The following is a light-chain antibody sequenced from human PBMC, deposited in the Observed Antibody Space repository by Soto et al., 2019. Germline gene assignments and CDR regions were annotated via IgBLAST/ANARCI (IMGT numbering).Light chain of an antibody. Sequence: DIVMTQSPVTLSVSPGERITLSCRASRSINSNLAWYQQKPGQAPRLLFYGASVRATGIPDRFTGSGSGTDFTLTINRLEPEDSAVYYCQQYASAPFSLGPGTKVDIK. CDR3: QQYASAPFS. CDR1: RSINSN. V-gene: IGKV3-20*01. J-gene: IGKJ3*01. CDR2: GAS.